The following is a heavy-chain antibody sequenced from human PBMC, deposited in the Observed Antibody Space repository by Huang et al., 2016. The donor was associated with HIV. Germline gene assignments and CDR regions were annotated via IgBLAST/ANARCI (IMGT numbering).Heavy chain of an antibody. J-gene: IGHJ4*02. Sequence: QVQLRQWGAGLVKPSETLSLTCAVYGGSFSGYYWTWIRQSPGKGLEWIGEITHIGNTNYRRSMKSRVTIAKDTAKNQFSLQLTSVTAADKGVDFCAREKAADSAWYGVYYFDYWGEGALVTVTS. CDR2: ITHIGNT. V-gene: IGHV4-34*01. CDR1: GGSFSGYY. D-gene: IGHD6-19*01. CDR3: AREKAADSAWYGVYYFDY.